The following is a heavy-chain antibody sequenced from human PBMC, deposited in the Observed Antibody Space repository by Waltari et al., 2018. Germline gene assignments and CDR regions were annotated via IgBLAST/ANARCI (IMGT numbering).Heavy chain of an antibody. CDR1: GFGFRSCG. J-gene: IGHJ4*02. Sequence: QVRLVESGGGVVQPGTSLRLSCEGSGFGFRSCGMHWVRQAPGKGLEWVAVIWNDGSDEYYAESVKGRFTISRDNAKNSLYLQMNSLGVEDTAVYYCARDRHFTGLTYFPYWGEGTLVTVSS. D-gene: IGHD1-1*01. CDR3: ARDRHFTGLTYFPY. CDR2: IWNDGSDE. V-gene: IGHV3-33*01.